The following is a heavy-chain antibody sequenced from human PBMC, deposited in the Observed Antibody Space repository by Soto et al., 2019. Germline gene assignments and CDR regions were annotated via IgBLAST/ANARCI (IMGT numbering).Heavy chain of an antibody. CDR1: GESFSGYY. CDR3: ARGIGLKRYTSSWYSRGWFDP. J-gene: IGHJ5*02. CDR2: INHGGYT. D-gene: IGHD6-13*01. V-gene: IGHV4-34*01. Sequence: QVQLQQWGAGLLKPSETLSLTCAVYGESFSGYYGNWIRQPPGKGLEWIGEINHGGYTNYNPSLKSRLTISGDTSKNQFSLRRSSVTAADTAVYYCARGIGLKRYTSSWYSRGWFDPWGQGTLVTVSS.